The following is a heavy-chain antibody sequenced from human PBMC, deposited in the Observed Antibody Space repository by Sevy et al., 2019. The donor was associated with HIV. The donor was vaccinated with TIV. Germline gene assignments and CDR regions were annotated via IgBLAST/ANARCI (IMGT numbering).Heavy chain of an antibody. J-gene: IGHJ6*02. CDR3: ERPRANYVDHYFFYAMDV. D-gene: IGHD4-17*01. Sequence: GGSLRLSCAASGFAFTNYYAMHCVRQAPGKGLGCVSLISYDGSDKYYTDSVKGRFTISRDNFKNTLYLQMNSLTTEDAAVYYCERPRANYVDHYFFYAMDVWGQGTTVTVSS. CDR1: GFAFTNYYA. V-gene: IGHV3-30-3*01. CDR2: ISYDGSDK.